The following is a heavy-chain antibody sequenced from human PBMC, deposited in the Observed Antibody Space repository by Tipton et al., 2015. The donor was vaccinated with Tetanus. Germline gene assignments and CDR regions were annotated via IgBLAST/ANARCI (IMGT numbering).Heavy chain of an antibody. CDR1: GDSVSTGNFY. CDR3: ARGGRDAYNNPLGAFDV. J-gene: IGHJ3*01. D-gene: IGHD5-24*01. CDR2: IHHSGLA. Sequence: TLSLTCTVSGDSVSTGNFYWSWIRQPPGKGLEWIAFIHHSGLAFSKPSLKSRVSISIDTSQNQFSLRLRSVAAADTAVYYCARGGRDAYNNPLGAFDVWGRGTTVTVSS. V-gene: IGHV4-30-4*01.